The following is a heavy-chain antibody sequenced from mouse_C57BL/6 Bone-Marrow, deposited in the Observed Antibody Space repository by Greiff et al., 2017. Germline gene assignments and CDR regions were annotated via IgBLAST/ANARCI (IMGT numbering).Heavy chain of an antibody. Sequence: VQLKESGGDLVKPGGSLKLSCAASGFTFSSYGMSWVRQTPDKRLEWVATISSGGSYTYYHDSVKGRFTISRDTAKNTLYLQMSSLKSEDTAMYYGARHEGMVSTFDYWGQGTTLTVSS. CDR1: GFTFSSYG. CDR3: ARHEGMVSTFDY. J-gene: IGHJ2*01. CDR2: ISSGGSYT. V-gene: IGHV5-6*01. D-gene: IGHD2-3*01.